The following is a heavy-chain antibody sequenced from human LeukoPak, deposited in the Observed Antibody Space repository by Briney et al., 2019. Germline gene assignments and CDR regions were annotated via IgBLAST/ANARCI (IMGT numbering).Heavy chain of an antibody. CDR1: GFTFSNYA. CDR2: ISTIVNKT. V-gene: IGHV3-23*01. Sequence: GGSLRLSCAASGFTFSNYAMTWVRQAPGKGLEWVSSISTIVNKTYNADSVKGRFTISRDNSKNTLYLQMNSLSAEDTAVYYCAKGTVRFLEWSQRGYFDYWGQGALVTVSS. J-gene: IGHJ4*02. CDR3: AKGTVRFLEWSQRGYFDY. D-gene: IGHD3-3*01.